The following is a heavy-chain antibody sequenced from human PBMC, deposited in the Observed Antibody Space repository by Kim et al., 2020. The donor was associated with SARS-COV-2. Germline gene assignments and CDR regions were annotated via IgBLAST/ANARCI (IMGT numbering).Heavy chain of an antibody. D-gene: IGHD6-19*01. CDR3: ARAVAGTYYYGMDV. Sequence: ADSVKGRFTISRDNSKNTLELQMKGLRAEDTAVYYCARAVAGTYYYGMDVWGQGTTVTVSS. J-gene: IGHJ6*02. V-gene: IGHV3-30*01.